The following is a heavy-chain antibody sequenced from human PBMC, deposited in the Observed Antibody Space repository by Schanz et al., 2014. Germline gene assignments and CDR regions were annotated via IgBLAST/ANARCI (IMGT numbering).Heavy chain of an antibody. CDR3: AKARRKSNCSGGRCFHYSYYGMDV. D-gene: IGHD2-15*01. Sequence: EVQLVESGGGLVQPGGSLRLSCAASGFTLSNSDMHWVRQAPGKGLEWVSALSGSGGSTYYADSVKGRFTISRDNSKNILYLQMNSLRAEDTAVYYCAKARRKSNCSGGRCFHYSYYGMDVWGQGTTVTVSS. V-gene: IGHV3-23*04. CDR2: LSGSGGST. CDR1: GFTLSNSD. J-gene: IGHJ6*02.